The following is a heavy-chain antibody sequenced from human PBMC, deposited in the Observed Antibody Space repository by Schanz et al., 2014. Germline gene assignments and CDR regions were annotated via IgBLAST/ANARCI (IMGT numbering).Heavy chain of an antibody. CDR1: GGTFSSDT. J-gene: IGHJ3*02. D-gene: IGHD2-2*01. V-gene: IGHV1-69*02. CDR2: IIPVLAIA. Sequence: QVHLVQSGAEVKKPGSSVKVSCKASGGTFSSDTFSWVRQAPGQGLEWMGRIIPVLAIADYAQKFQGRVTFTADKSTSTAYMELSSLRYEDTALYYCARGTMPGTFDIWGQGTMVTVSS. CDR3: ARGTMPGTFDI.